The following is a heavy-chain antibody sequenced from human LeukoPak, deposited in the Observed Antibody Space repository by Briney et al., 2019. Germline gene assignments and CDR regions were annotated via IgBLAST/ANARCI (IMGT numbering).Heavy chain of an antibody. CDR1: GFTVSSNY. CDR2: ISYDGSNK. V-gene: IGHV3-30*18. J-gene: IGHJ3*02. CDR3: AKDRPDAFDI. Sequence: GGSLRLSCAASGFTVSSNYMSWVRQAPGKGLEWVAVISYDGSNKYYADSVKGRFTISRDNSKNTLYLQMNSLRAEDTVVYYCAKDRPDAFDIWGQGTMVTVSS.